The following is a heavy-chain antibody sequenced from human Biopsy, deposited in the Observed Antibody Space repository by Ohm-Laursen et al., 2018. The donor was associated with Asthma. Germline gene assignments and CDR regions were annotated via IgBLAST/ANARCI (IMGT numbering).Heavy chain of an antibody. Sequence: SLRLSCPESGFTFSSYGMHWVRQAPGKGLAWVAVIWHDGSNKYYADSVKGRFTISRDNAKNSLYLQMNSLRDEDTAVYYCARMITIFGVVSRGMDVWGQGTTVTVSS. D-gene: IGHD3-3*01. V-gene: IGHV3-33*01. CDR2: IWHDGSNK. CDR3: ARMITIFGVVSRGMDV. CDR1: GFTFSSYG. J-gene: IGHJ6*02.